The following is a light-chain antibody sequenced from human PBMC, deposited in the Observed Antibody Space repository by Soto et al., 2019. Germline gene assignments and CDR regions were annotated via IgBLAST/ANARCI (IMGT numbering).Light chain of an antibody. CDR2: ATS. CDR1: QGISNW. Sequence: DIQMTQSPSSVSASVGDRVTITCRASQGISNWLAWYQQKAGKAPKLLIYATSTLQSGVPSRFRGSGSATEFTLTISSLQPEDVATYYRQQANSFPYTFGQGTKLEIK. V-gene: IGKV1-12*01. CDR3: QQANSFPYT. J-gene: IGKJ2*01.